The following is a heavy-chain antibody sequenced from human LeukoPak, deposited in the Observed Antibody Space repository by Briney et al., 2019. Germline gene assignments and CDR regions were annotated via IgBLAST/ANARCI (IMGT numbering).Heavy chain of an antibody. J-gene: IGHJ4*02. CDR1: GFTFSSYA. V-gene: IGHV3-30*04. Sequence: PGGSLRLSCAASGFTFSSYAVHWVRQAPGKGLEWLAIISYDGRNKYYADSVKGRFTISRDNSKSTLYLQMNSLRAEDTVVYYCARDLTFGYSTSWAHLDYWGRGTLVTVSS. CDR3: ARDLTFGYSTSWAHLDY. D-gene: IGHD6-13*01. CDR2: ISYDGRNK.